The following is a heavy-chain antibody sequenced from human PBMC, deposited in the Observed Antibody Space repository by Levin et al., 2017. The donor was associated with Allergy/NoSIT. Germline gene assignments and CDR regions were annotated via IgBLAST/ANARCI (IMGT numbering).Heavy chain of an antibody. Sequence: PGGSLRLSCAASGFIFSSYVMSWVRQAPGKGLEWVSAMSGSYGSTFYANSVKGRFTISRDNSKNTVYLQMNSLRDEDTAVYYCASYRDGPYIQIAYWGQGTLVTVSS. V-gene: IGHV3-23*01. CDR2: MSGSYGST. D-gene: IGHD2-15*01. CDR1: GFIFSSYV. J-gene: IGHJ4*02. CDR3: ASYRDGPYIQIAY.